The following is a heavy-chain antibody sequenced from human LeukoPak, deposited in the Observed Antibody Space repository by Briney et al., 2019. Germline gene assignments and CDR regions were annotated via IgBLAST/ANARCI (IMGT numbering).Heavy chain of an antibody. CDR3: ARGIRTAGGTLDFGN. CDR2: IWYDGSNK. J-gene: IGHJ4*02. CDR1: GFTFSSYS. D-gene: IGHD6-13*01. V-gene: IGHV3-33*08. Sequence: PGGSLRLSCAASGFTFSSYSMNWVRQAPGKGLQWVASIWYDGSNKYYADFVRGRFTISRDNSKDTGYVQMNSLRADDTAVYYCARGIRTAGGTLDFGNWGQGTLVTVSS.